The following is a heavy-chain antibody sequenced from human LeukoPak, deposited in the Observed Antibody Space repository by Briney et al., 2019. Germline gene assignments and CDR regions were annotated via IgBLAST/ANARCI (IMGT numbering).Heavy chain of an antibody. CDR2: ISYDGSNK. CDR3: VKSRRVGANQRGLFDY. CDR1: GFTFSSYA. Sequence: PGRSLRLSCAASGFTFSSYAMHWVRQAPGKGLEWVAVISYDGSNKYYADSVKGRFTISRDNSKNTLYLQMNSLRAEDTAVYYCVKSRRVGANQRGLFDYWGQGTLVTVSP. J-gene: IGHJ4*02. V-gene: IGHV3-30-3*01. D-gene: IGHD1-26*01.